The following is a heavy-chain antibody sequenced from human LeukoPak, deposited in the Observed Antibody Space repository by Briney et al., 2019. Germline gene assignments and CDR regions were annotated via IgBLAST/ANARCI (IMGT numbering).Heavy chain of an antibody. CDR3: ATEGYCTGRACSPI. D-gene: IGHD2-8*02. CDR2: INNSGNT. V-gene: IGHV4-38-2*02. Sequence: SETLSLTCTVSGYSISSGYYWGWIRQPPGKGLEWIGNINNSGNTNYKPSLKSRVTISVDTSKNQFSLKLSSVTAADTAVYYCATEGYCTGRACSPIWGQGTLVTVSS. CDR1: GYSISSGYY. J-gene: IGHJ3*02.